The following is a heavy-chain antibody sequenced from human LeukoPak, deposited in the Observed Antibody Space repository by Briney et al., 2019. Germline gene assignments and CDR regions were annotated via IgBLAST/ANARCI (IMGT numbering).Heavy chain of an antibody. J-gene: IGHJ4*02. CDR3: ARGSSGYNDY. D-gene: IGHD3-22*01. Sequence: GGSLRLSCAASGFTFSNAWVGWVRQAPGKGLEWVANIKEDGSEKYYVDSVKGRFTISRDNAKNSLYLQMNSLRAEDTAVYYCARGSSGYNDYWGQGTLVTVSS. V-gene: IGHV3-7*01. CDR1: GFTFSNAW. CDR2: IKEDGSEK.